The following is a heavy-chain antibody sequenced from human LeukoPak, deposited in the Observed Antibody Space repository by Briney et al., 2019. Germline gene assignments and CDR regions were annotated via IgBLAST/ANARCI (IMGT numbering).Heavy chain of an antibody. CDR3: ATRDYFDH. V-gene: IGHV3-23*01. CDR2: FSLSRGRT. J-gene: IGHJ4*02. Sequence: QPGGSLRLSCAASGLSVSNYAMGWVRQAPGKGLEWVSGFSLSRGRTYYADSVKGRFTISRDNSKNTLYLQMNSLRVEDTAVYYCATRDYFDHWGQGTLVTVSS. CDR1: GLSVSNYA.